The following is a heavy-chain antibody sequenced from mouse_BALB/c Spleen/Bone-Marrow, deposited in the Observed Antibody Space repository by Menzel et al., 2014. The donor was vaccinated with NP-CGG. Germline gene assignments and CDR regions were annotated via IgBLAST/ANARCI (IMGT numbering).Heavy chain of an antibody. J-gene: IGHJ3*01. Sequence: LQQSGSELVRPGASVRLSCKASGYTFTTYWIHWVKQRHGQGLEWIGNIYPGSGNTNYGEKFKTKGTLTVDTSSSTAYMLLSSLTSEDSAVYYCTRWNGPYEGFAYWGQGTLVTVSA. CDR3: TRWNGPYEGFAY. V-gene: IGHV1S22*01. CDR1: GYTFTTYW. CDR2: IYPGSGNT. D-gene: IGHD1-1*01.